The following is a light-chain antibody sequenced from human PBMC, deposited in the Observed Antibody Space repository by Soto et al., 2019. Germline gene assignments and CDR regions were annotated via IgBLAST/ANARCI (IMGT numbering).Light chain of an antibody. Sequence: QSVLTQPASVSGSPGQSSTISCTGTSSDVGGYNYVSWYQQHPGKAPKLMIYDVSNRPSGVSSRFSGSKSGNTASLTISGLHAEDEADYYCSSYTISSTSIFGGGTKVTVL. CDR3: SSYTISSTSI. V-gene: IGLV2-14*01. CDR1: SSDVGGYNY. J-gene: IGLJ2*01. CDR2: DVS.